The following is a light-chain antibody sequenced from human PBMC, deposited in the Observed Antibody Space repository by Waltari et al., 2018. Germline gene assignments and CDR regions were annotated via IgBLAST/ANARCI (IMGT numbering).Light chain of an antibody. CDR2: GAS. CDR1: QTISGNY. V-gene: IGKV3-20*01. CDR3: QQYGSAPRIT. Sequence: EIVLTQSPGTLSLSPGERATLPCRASQTISGNYLVWYQQRPGQAPRLLIYGASARATGIPDRFSGSGSGTDFTLTISRLEPEDFAVYYCQQYGSAPRITFGQGTRLEIK. J-gene: IGKJ5*01.